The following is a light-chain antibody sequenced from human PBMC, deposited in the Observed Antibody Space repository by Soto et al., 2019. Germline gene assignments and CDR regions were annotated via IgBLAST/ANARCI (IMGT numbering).Light chain of an antibody. J-gene: IGKJ1*01. Sequence: DIQMTQSPSSLSASVEDRVIITCRASQSISNHLNWYQQKPGKAPKLLIFAASSLQSGVPSMFSGSRSGPDFTLTISSLQPEDFATYYCPQSYSSPPTFGQATKVEIK. CDR2: AAS. CDR3: PQSYSSPPT. CDR1: QSISNH. V-gene: IGKV1-39*01.